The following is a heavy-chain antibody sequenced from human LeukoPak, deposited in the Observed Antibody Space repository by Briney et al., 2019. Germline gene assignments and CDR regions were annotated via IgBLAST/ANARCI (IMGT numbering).Heavy chain of an antibody. J-gene: IGHJ4*02. Sequence: RPSETLSLTCTVSGGSISSYYWSWIRQPPGKGLEWIGYIYTSGSTNYNPSLKSRVTMSVDTSKNQFSLKLSSVTAADTAVYYCARDSDTAMLFDYWGQGTLVTVSS. CDR2: IYTSGST. CDR1: GGSISSYY. CDR3: ARDSDTAMLFDY. V-gene: IGHV4-4*08. D-gene: IGHD5-18*01.